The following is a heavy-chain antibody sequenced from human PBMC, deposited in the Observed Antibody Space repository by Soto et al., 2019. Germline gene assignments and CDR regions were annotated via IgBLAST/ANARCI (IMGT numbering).Heavy chain of an antibody. CDR1: GGTFSSYA. Sequence: QVQLVQSGAEVKKPGSSVKVSCKASGGTFSSYAISWVRQAPGQGLEWMGGIIPIFGTANYARKFQGRVTITADESTSTAYMELSSLRSEDTAVYYCARVGYYDFWSGNNWFDPWGQGTLVTVSS. CDR3: ARVGYYDFWSGNNWFDP. V-gene: IGHV1-69*01. J-gene: IGHJ5*02. CDR2: IIPIFGTA. D-gene: IGHD3-3*01.